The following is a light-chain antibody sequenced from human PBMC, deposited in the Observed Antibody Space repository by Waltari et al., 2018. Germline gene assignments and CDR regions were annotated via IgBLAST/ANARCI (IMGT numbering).Light chain of an antibody. J-gene: IGKJ1*01. Sequence: DIVMTQSPDALAVSLGERATINCKYSQSVLYSSNNENYLSWYQQKPGQPPKLLIYWASIRESGVPDRFSGGSGTDFTLTINSLQAEDVAVYYCQHYSSTWTFGQGTKVEIK. CDR1: QSVLYSSNNENY. CDR2: WAS. V-gene: IGKV4-1*01. CDR3: QHYSSTWT.